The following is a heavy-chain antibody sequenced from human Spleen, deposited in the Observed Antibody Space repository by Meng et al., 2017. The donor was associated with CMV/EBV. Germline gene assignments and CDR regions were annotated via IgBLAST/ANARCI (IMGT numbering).Heavy chain of an antibody. CDR2: ISSSSSYI. CDR1: GFTFSSYG. D-gene: IGHD1-26*01. V-gene: IGHV3-21*01. CDR3: ARDGTVYDALDI. Sequence: GGSLRLSCAASGFTFSSYGMNWVRQAPGKGLEWVSSISSSSSYIYYADSVKGRFTISRDNARNSLYLQMNSLRAEDTAVYYCARDGTVYDALDIWGQGTMVTVSS. J-gene: IGHJ3*02.